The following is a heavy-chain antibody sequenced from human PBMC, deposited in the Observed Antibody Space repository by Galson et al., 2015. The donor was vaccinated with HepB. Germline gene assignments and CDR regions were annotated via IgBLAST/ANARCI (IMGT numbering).Heavy chain of an antibody. J-gene: IGHJ4*02. D-gene: IGHD1-14*01. V-gene: IGHV1-3*01. CDR1: GYTFTTYA. CDR3: ARGADNIDY. CDR2: INAGNGNT. Sequence: SVKVSCKASGYTFTTYAIHWVRQAPGQRLEWMGWINAGNGNTEYSQKFQDRVTITKYASATTAYLELRSLTSADTAIYYCARGADNIDYWGQGTLVTVSS.